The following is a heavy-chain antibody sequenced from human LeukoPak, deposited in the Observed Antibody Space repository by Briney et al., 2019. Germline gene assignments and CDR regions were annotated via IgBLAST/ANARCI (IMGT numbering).Heavy chain of an antibody. Sequence: GASLRLSCAASGFIFRNYAMSWVRQAPGKGLEWVSAITGSGDTTYYADSVKGRFTISRDISKNTLYLQMNSLMAEDTAVYYCAREFRYFDPPRYYFDYWGQGTLVTVSS. CDR3: AREFRYFDPPRYYFDY. V-gene: IGHV3-23*01. CDR2: ITGSGDTT. D-gene: IGHD3-9*01. J-gene: IGHJ4*02. CDR1: GFIFRNYA.